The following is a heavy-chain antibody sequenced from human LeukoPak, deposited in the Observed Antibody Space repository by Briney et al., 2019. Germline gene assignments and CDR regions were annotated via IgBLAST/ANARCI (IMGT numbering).Heavy chain of an antibody. Sequence: PSETLSLTCTISGDSISNGDYYWGWIRQPPGKGLEWTANIYHGGTTYDNPSLKSRLTISIDKSKNHFSLELRSVTAADTAVYYCARDRTLTTMTPEAFDIWGQGTMVTVSS. CDR2: IYHGGTT. J-gene: IGHJ3*02. CDR3: ARDRTLTTMTPEAFDI. D-gene: IGHD4-17*01. V-gene: IGHV4-30-2*01. CDR1: GDSISNGDYY.